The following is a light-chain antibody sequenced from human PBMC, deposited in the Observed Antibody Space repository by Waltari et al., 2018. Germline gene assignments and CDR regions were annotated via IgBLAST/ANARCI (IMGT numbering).Light chain of an antibody. CDR3: QHYSGFSRT. V-gene: IGKV1-5*03. CDR1: QNINSW. Sequence: DIQMTQSPSTLSASVGDRITLTCRASQNINSWLAWYQQRPWKAPKLLISKASTSQSGVPSRFSGSGSGTDFTLSISSLQPDDFRTYYCQHYSGFSRTFGQGTKVEIK. CDR2: KAS. J-gene: IGKJ1*01.